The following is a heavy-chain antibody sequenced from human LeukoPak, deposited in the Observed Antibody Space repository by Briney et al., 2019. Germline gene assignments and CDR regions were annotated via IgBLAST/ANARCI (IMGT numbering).Heavy chain of an antibody. Sequence: GGSLRLSCAASEFTFSSYSMNWVRQAPGKGLEWVSYITNSGNSKSYADSVKGRFTISRDNTKNSLYLQMNGLRAEDTAVYYCARTRSCGYLTFDYWGRGILVTVSS. CDR3: ARTRSCGYLTFDY. CDR1: EFTFSSYS. V-gene: IGHV3-48*01. D-gene: IGHD3-22*01. J-gene: IGHJ4*02. CDR2: ITNSGNSK.